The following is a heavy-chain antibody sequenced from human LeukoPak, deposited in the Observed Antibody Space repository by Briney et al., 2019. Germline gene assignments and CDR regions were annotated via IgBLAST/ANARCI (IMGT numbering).Heavy chain of an antibody. Sequence: GRSLRLSCAASGFTFSNYAMHWVRQTPGKGLEWVAVISYDGSNKYYADSVKGRFTISRDNSKNTLYLQMNSLRAEDTAVYYCARGGKIALAGTRSPQYFQHWGQGTLVTVSS. D-gene: IGHD6-19*01. V-gene: IGHV3-30*04. CDR2: ISYDGSNK. CDR3: ARGGKIALAGTRSPQYFQH. CDR1: GFTFSNYA. J-gene: IGHJ1*01.